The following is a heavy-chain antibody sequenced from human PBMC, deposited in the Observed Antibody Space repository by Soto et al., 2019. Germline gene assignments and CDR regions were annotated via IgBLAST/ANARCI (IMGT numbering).Heavy chain of an antibody. CDR1: GFTFSSYA. V-gene: IGHV3-30-3*01. CDR2: ISYDGSNK. Sequence: QVQLVESGGGVVQPGRSLRLSCAASGFTFSSYAMHWVRQAPGKGLEWVAVISYDGSNKYYADSVKGRFTISRDNSKNTLYLQMNSLRAEDTAVYYCARDREGMDVWGQGTTVTVSS. D-gene: IGHD1-26*01. CDR3: ARDREGMDV. J-gene: IGHJ6*02.